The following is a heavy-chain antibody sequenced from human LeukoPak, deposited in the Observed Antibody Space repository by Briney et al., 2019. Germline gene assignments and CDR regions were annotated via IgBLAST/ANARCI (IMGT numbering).Heavy chain of an antibody. J-gene: IGHJ3*02. V-gene: IGHV1-18*01. Sequence: ASVKVSCKAFGYTFTSYGISWVRQAPGQGLEWMGWISAYNGNTNYAQKLQGRVTMTTDTSTSTAYMELRSLRSDDTAVYYCARVEEMATMDAFDIWGQGTMVTVSS. CDR1: GYTFTSYG. CDR3: ARVEEMATMDAFDI. CDR2: ISAYNGNT. D-gene: IGHD5-24*01.